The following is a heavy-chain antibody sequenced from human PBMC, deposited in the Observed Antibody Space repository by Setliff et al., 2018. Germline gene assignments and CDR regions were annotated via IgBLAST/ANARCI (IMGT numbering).Heavy chain of an antibody. Sequence: PGGSLRLSCAASGFTFSSYAMHWVRQAPGKGLEWVAVISYDGSNKYYADSVKGRFTISRDNSKNTLYLQMNSLRAEDTAVYYCARVQKTYYYDSSGYYPYYFDYWGRGTLVTVSS. CDR1: GFTFSSYA. CDR2: ISYDGSNK. CDR3: ARVQKTYYYDSSGYYPYYFDY. D-gene: IGHD3-22*01. V-gene: IGHV3-30-3*01. J-gene: IGHJ4*02.